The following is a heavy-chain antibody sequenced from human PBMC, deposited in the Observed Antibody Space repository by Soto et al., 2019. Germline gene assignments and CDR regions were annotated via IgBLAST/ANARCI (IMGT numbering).Heavy chain of an antibody. V-gene: IGHV1-46*01. CDR2: INPSGGST. CDR1: GYTFTSYY. Sequence: ASVKVSCKASGYTFTSYYMHWVRQAPGQGLEWMGIINPSGGSTSYALKFQGRVTMTRDTSTSTVYMELSSLRSEDTAVYYCARGPQGLSDFWSGYYYTEIFFDYWGQ. J-gene: IGHJ4*02. D-gene: IGHD3-3*01. CDR3: ARGPQGLSDFWSGYYYTEIFFDY.